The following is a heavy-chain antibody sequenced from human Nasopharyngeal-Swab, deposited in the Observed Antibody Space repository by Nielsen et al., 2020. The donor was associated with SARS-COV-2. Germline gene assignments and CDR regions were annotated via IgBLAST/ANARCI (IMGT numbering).Heavy chain of an antibody. Sequence: WVRQAPGQGLEWMGGIIPIFGTANSAQKFQGRVTITADESTRTAYMELSSLRSEDTAMYYCAREGAHYYDSSGYFSHDYWGQGTLVTVSS. J-gene: IGHJ4*02. CDR3: AREGAHYYDSSGYFSHDY. CDR2: IIPIFGTA. V-gene: IGHV1-69*01. D-gene: IGHD3-22*01.